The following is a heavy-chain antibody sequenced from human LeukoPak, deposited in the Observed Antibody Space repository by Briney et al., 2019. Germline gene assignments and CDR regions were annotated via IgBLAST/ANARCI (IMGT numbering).Heavy chain of an antibody. J-gene: IGHJ6*02. CDR1: GVTFSSYS. V-gene: IGHV3-21*01. D-gene: IGHD5-18*01. Sequence: GGSLRLSCAASGVTFSSYSMNWVRQAPGKGLEWVSSISSSSSYIYYADSVKGRFTISRDNAKNSLYLQMNSLRAEDTAVYYCARVVDTAMVTYYYYGMDVWGQGTTVTVSS. CDR2: ISSSSSYI. CDR3: ARVVDTAMVTYYYYGMDV.